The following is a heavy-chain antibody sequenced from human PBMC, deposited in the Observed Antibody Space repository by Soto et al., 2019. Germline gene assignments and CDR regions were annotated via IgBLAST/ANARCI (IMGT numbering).Heavy chain of an antibody. J-gene: IGHJ4*02. CDR3: ASSGSYRFDY. CDR1: GFTFSSHS. CDR2: ITSSSSTI. V-gene: IGHV3-48*02. Sequence: GGSLRLSCAASGFTFSSHSMNWVRQAPGKGLEWVSYITSSSSTIYDADSVKGRFTISRDNAKNSLYLQMNSLRDDDTAVYYCASSGSYRFDYWGQGTLVTVSS. D-gene: IGHD1-26*01.